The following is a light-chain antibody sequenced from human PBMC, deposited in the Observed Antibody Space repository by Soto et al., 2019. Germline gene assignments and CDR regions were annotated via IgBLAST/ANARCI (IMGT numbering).Light chain of an antibody. Sequence: QSALTQPPSASRTPGQRVTISCSGSSSHIGSNTVNWYQQLPGTAPKLLIYSNNQRPSGVPDRFSGSKSGTSASLAISGLQSEDEADYYCAAWDDSLNGRYVFGTGTKVTVL. V-gene: IGLV1-44*01. J-gene: IGLJ1*01. CDR3: AAWDDSLNGRYV. CDR1: SSHIGSNT. CDR2: SNN.